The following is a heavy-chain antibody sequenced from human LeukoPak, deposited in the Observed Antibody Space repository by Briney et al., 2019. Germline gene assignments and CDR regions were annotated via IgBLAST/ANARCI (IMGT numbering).Heavy chain of an antibody. D-gene: IGHD2-8*01. J-gene: IGHJ4*02. Sequence: GGSLRLSCAASGNIFSSYGMHWVRQAPGKGLEWVAFIRFDGGNKYYADSVKGRFSVSRDNSRNTLYLQMNSLRPEDTAVYYCAKDAPCTNGVCALSGWGQGTLVTVPS. CDR1: GNIFSSYG. CDR2: IRFDGGNK. V-gene: IGHV3-30*02. CDR3: AKDAPCTNGVCALSG.